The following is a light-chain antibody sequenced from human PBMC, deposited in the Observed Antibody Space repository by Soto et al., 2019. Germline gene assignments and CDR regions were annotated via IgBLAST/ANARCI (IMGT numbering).Light chain of an antibody. CDR2: GAF. J-gene: IGKJ1*01. CDR1: QSVSSN. Sequence: EIVMTQSPVTLSVSPGERVTLSCRASQSVSSNLAWYQQKPGQAPSLLIYGAFTRATGIPARFSGTGCGTDFTLTISSLQSEDFALYHCQQYNDWPRTFGQGTKVDIK. CDR3: QQYNDWPRT. V-gene: IGKV3-15*01.